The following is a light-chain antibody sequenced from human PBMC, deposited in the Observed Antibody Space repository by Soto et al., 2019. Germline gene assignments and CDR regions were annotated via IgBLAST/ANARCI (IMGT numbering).Light chain of an antibody. V-gene: IGKV3D-7*01. CDR3: QQDYNLPPT. J-gene: IGKJ1*01. CDR2: GAS. CDR1: QSVSSIY. Sequence: EIGMIQSPATLSLSPEERATLSCRASQSVSSIYLSWYQQKPGQAPRLLIYGASTRATGIPARFSGSGSGTDFALTISSLQPEDFAVYYCQQDYNLPPTFGQGTKVDIK.